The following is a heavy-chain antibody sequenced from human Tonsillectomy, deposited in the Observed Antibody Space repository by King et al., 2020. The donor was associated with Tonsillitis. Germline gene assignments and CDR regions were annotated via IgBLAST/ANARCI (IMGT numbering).Heavy chain of an antibody. CDR3: ARWTFIAVSDSFDY. J-gene: IGHJ4*02. CDR1: GDSISSSSYY. Sequence: LQLQESGPGLLKPSETLSLTCTVSGDSISSSSYYWGWIRQPPGKGLEWIGSIDYSGSTYYNRSLKSRVTISVDTSKNQFSLKLGSVTAADTAVYYCARWTFIAVSDSFDYWGQGTLVTVSS. CDR2: IDYSGST. V-gene: IGHV4-39*01. D-gene: IGHD6-19*01.